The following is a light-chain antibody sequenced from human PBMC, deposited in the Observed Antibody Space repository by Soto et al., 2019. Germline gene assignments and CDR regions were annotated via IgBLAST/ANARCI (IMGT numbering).Light chain of an antibody. V-gene: IGKV3D-15*01. J-gene: IGKJ4*01. Sequence: EIVMTQSPATLSVSPGDRATLSCRASQSVDNDLAWYQQKPGQPPRLLIYDASTRATGIPARFSGSQSRTEFTLTISSLLSEDFAVYSCQQYNNWPLTFGGGTKVEIK. CDR3: QQYNNWPLT. CDR2: DAS. CDR1: QSVDND.